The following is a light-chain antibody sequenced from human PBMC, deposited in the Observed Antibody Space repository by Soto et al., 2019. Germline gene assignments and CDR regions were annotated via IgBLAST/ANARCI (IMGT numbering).Light chain of an antibody. CDR1: SSDVGGYNY. CDR3: SSFSSRNTLV. Sequence: QSALTQPASVSGSPGQSITISCTGTSSDVGGYNYVSWYQQHPGKAPKLMIYEVSNRPSGVSNRFSGSKSGNTASLTISSLLPEDEADYFCSSFSSRNTLVFGGGTKVTVL. V-gene: IGLV2-14*01. J-gene: IGLJ2*01. CDR2: EVS.